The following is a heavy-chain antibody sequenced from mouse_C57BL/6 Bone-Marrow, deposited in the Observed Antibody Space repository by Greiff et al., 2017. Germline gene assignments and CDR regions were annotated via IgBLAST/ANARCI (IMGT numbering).Heavy chain of an antibody. Sequence: QVQLQQPGAELVMPGASVKLSCKASGYTFTSYWMHWVKQRPGQGLEWIGEIDPSDSYTNYNQKFTGKSTLTVDKSSSTAYMQLSSLTSEDSAVYYCATEFYYYGSSYWYFDVWGTGTTVTVSS. J-gene: IGHJ1*03. CDR1: GYTFTSYW. V-gene: IGHV1-69*01. CDR3: ATEFYYYGSSYWYFDV. CDR2: IDPSDSYT. D-gene: IGHD1-1*01.